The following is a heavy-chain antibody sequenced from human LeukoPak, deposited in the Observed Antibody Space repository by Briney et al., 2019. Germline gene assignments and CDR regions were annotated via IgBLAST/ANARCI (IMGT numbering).Heavy chain of an antibody. V-gene: IGHV3-21*01. Sequence: GGPLRLSCAASGFTFSSYSMNWVRQAPGKGLEWVSSISSSSSYIYYADSVKGRFTISRDNAKNSLYLQMNSLRAEDTAVYYCATTLFCSSTSCPKTDYWGQGTLVTVSS. CDR2: ISSSSSYI. CDR1: GFTFSSYS. J-gene: IGHJ4*02. D-gene: IGHD2-2*01. CDR3: ATTLFCSSTSCPKTDY.